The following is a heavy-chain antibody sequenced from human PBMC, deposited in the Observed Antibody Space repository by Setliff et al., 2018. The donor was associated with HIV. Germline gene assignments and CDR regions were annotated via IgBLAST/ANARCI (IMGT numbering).Heavy chain of an antibody. J-gene: IGHJ4*02. Sequence: ASVKVSCKASGYTFTNYGITWVRQAPGHVLEWMGWIGAKNDNTNYARQFQGRVTMTTDTSTNTVYMELRSLTSDDTAVYYCARPAATWDFDYWGQGTLVTVSS. CDR1: GYTFTNYG. D-gene: IGHD2-2*01. CDR3: ARPAATWDFDY. V-gene: IGHV1-18*01. CDR2: IGAKNDNT.